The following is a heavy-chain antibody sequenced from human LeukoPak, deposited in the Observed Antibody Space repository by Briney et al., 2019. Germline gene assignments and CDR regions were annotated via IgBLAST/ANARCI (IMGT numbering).Heavy chain of an antibody. V-gene: IGHV1-2*06. J-gene: IGHJ4*02. D-gene: IGHD3-10*01. CDR3: ARAVYGSGSLSDY. CDR1: GHTFTGYY. Sequence: ASVKVSCKASGHTFTGYYMHWVRQAPGQGLEWMGRINPNSGGTNYAQKFQGRVTMTRDTSISTAYMELSRLRSDDTAVYYCARAVYGSGSLSDYWGQGTLVTVSS. CDR2: INPNSGGT.